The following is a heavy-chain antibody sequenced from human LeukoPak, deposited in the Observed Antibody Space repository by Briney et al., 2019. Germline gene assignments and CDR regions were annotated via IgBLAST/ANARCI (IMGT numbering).Heavy chain of an antibody. CDR3: AKSGSPLAFDY. V-gene: IGHV4-61*08. CDR1: GGSISSGGYY. CDR2: IYYSGST. Sequence: PSQTLSLTCTVSGGSISSGGYYWSWIRQPPGKGLEWIGYIYYSGSTNYNPSLKSRVTISVDTSKNQFSLKLSSVTAADTAVYYCAKSGSPLAFDYWGQGTLVTVSS. D-gene: IGHD1-26*01. J-gene: IGHJ4*02.